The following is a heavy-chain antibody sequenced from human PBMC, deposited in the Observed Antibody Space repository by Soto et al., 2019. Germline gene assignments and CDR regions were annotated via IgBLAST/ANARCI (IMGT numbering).Heavy chain of an antibody. D-gene: IGHD6-13*01. CDR1: GGTFSSYA. Sequence: QVQLVQSGAEVKKPGSSVKVSCKASGGTFSSYAISWVRQAPGQGLEWMGGIIPIFGTANYAQKFQGRVTITADESTSTAYMELSSLRSEDTAVYYCARGGRAAAALTTGYYFDYWGQGTLVTVSS. CDR2: IIPIFGTA. J-gene: IGHJ4*02. V-gene: IGHV1-69*12. CDR3: ARGGRAAAALTTGYYFDY.